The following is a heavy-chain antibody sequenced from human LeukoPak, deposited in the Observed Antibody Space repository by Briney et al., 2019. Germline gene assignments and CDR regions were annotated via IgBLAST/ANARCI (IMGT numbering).Heavy chain of an antibody. Sequence: GGSLRLSCAASGFTFRNYGMSWVRQAPGKGLEWVSAMTGDGATTYYADSMKGRFTISRDNSKNTLYLQINSLGAEDTAVYYCAKDREVLDAFDIWGQGTMVTVSS. V-gene: IGHV3-23*01. D-gene: IGHD4/OR15-4a*01. CDR1: GFTFRNYG. CDR2: MTGDGATT. J-gene: IGHJ3*02. CDR3: AKDREVLDAFDI.